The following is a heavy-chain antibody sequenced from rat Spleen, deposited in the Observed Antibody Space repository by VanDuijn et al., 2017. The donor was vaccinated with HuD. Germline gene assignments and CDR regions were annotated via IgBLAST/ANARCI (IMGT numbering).Heavy chain of an antibody. V-gene: IGHV5-7*01. Sequence: EVQLVESGGGLVQPGRSLKLSCVASGFTFSNYYMAWVRQAPTKGLEWVATISYDGSSTYYRNSVKGRYTISRDNAKSTLFLQMDSLRSEDTAIYYCASPYYGYLDYWGQGVMVTVSS. CDR1: GFTFSNYY. D-gene: IGHD1-7*01. CDR2: ISYDGSST. CDR3: ASPYYGYLDY. J-gene: IGHJ2*01.